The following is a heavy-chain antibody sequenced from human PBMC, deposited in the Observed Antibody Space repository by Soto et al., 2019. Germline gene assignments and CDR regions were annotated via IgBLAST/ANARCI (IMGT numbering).Heavy chain of an antibody. CDR3: ARDGTSTTSNWFDP. D-gene: IGHD6-13*01. CDR1: GYTFTSYG. CDR2: ISAYNGNT. Sequence: GASVKVSCQASGYTFTSYGVSWVRQAPGQGLEWMGWISAYNGNTNYAQKLQGRVTMTTDTSTSTAYMELRSLRSDDTAVYYCARDGTSTTSNWFDPWGQGTLVTVSS. V-gene: IGHV1-18*01. J-gene: IGHJ5*02.